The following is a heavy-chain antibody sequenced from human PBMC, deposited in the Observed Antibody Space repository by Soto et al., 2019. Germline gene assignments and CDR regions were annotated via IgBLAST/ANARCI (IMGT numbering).Heavy chain of an antibody. D-gene: IGHD1-1*01. CDR1: GASISGVD. CDR2: IYATGTT. Sequence: SENLSLTWTVSGASISGVDWSGFRKSAGKGLEWIGRIYATGTTDYNPSLKSRVMMSVDTSKKQFSLKLRSVTAADTAVYYCVRDGTKTLRDWFDPSCQGISVTVS. CDR3: VRDGTKTLRDWFDP. J-gene: IGHJ5*02. V-gene: IGHV4-4*07.